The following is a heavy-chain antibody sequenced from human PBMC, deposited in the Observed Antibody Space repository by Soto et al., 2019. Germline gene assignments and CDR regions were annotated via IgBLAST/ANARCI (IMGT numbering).Heavy chain of an antibody. Sequence: QVQLVQSGAEVKQPGSSVKVSCKTSGGTFSTYAIYWVRQAPGQGLEWMGAIIPLFGTADYAQKFQGRVTITADESTSTAYMELGSLRSEDTAVYYCARPKGSYSSGYYYFDYWGQGTLVTVSS. CDR1: GGTFSTYA. CDR3: ARPKGSYSSGYYYFDY. CDR2: IIPLFGTA. J-gene: IGHJ4*02. D-gene: IGHD6-19*01. V-gene: IGHV1-69*01.